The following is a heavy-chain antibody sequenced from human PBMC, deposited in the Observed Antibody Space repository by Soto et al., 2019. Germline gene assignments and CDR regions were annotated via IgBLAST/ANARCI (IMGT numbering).Heavy chain of an antibody. CDR2: INHSGST. V-gene: IGHV4-34*01. J-gene: IGHJ5*02. CDR3: ARTPGHNWFDP. CDR1: GGSFSGYY. Sequence: QVQLQQWGAGLLKPSETLSLTCAVYGGSFSGYYWSWIRQPPGKGLEWIGEINHSGSTNYNPSLKSRVTISVDTSKSQFSLKLSSVTAADTAVYYCARTPGHNWFDPWGQGTLVTVSS. D-gene: IGHD2-8*02.